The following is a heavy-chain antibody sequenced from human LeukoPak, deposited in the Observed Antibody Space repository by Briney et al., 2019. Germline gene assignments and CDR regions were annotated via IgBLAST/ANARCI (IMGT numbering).Heavy chain of an antibody. D-gene: IGHD2-2*01. J-gene: IGHJ3*02. CDR1: GGSISSGDYY. CDR3: ARDLADIVVVPAASPDAFDM. Sequence: PSQTLSLTCTVSGGSISSGDYYWSWIRQPPGKGLEWIGYIYYSGSTYYNPSLKSRVTISVDTSKNQFSLKLSSVTAADTAVYYCARDLADIVVVPAASPDAFDMWGQGTMVPVSS. V-gene: IGHV4-30-4*08. CDR2: IYYSGST.